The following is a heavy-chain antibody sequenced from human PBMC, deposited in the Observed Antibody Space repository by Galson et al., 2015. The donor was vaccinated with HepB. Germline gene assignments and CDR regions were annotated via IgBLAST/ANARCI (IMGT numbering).Heavy chain of an antibody. CDR3: ARDSGVSSHYYGMDV. J-gene: IGHJ6*02. V-gene: IGHV3-21*01. D-gene: IGHD1-26*01. Sequence: SLRLSCAASGFTFSTYSMSWVRQTPGKGLEWVSSISSSSTYIYYADSVKGRFTISRDNAKNSLYLQMNSLRAEDMGVYYCARDSGVSSHYYGMDVWGQGTTVTVSS. CDR1: GFTFSTYS. CDR2: ISSSSTYI.